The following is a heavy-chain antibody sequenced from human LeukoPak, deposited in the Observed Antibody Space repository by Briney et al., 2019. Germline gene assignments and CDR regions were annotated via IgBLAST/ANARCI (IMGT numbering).Heavy chain of an antibody. J-gene: IGHJ5*02. Sequence: GESLRLSCAAFSGFSISWVRQAPGKGLEWVSAINGRGDDTYYPDSMKGRFTISRDNSNNTLYLQMNSLRAEDTAVYYCAKGHRSSSSDSWGQGILVTVSS. CDR2: INGRGDDT. CDR1: SGFS. D-gene: IGHD6-19*01. V-gene: IGHV3-23*01. CDR3: AKGHRSSSSDS.